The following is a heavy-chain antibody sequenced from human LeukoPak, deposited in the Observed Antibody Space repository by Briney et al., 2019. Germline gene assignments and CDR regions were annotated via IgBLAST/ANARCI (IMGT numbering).Heavy chain of an antibody. CDR3: VRESRPGGAMGLYHNLDY. J-gene: IGHJ4*02. CDR1: GFTFSDFW. V-gene: IGHV3-7*01. Sequence: GGSLRLSCAGSGFTFSDFWMTWVRQTPGKGLEWVANIKEDGTENNLVDSVKGRFTISRDNTKNLLFLEMNNLRGDDTAIYYCVRESRPGGAMGLYHNLDYWGQGTLVAVSS. D-gene: IGHD1-1*01. CDR2: IKEDGTEN.